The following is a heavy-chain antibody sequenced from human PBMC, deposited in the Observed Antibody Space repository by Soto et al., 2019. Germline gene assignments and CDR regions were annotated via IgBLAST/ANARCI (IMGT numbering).Heavy chain of an antibody. J-gene: IGHJ4*02. CDR3: ARAGSGYSGYLQVLFFDY. CDR2: IWFDGSNK. V-gene: IGHV3-33*01. CDR1: GFTFSSYG. D-gene: IGHD5-12*01. Sequence: GGSLRLSCAASGFTFSSYGMHWVRQAPGKGLEWVAVIWFDGSNKFYADSVKGRFTISRDNAKNSLYLQMNSLRAEDTAVYYCARAGSGYSGYLQVLFFDYWGQGTLVTVSS.